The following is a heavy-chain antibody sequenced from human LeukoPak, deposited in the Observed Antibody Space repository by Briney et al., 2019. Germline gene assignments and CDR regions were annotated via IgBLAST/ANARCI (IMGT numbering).Heavy chain of an antibody. J-gene: IGHJ4*02. Sequence: SETLSLTCTVSGGSIRSSYYYWSWIRQPPGKGLEWIGYIYYSGSTNYNPSLKSRVTISVDTSKNQFSLKLSSVTAADTAVYYCARGSRGYSYGWGQGTLVTVSS. CDR3: ARGSRGYSYG. V-gene: IGHV4-61*01. CDR1: GGSIRSSYYY. D-gene: IGHD5-18*01. CDR2: IYYSGST.